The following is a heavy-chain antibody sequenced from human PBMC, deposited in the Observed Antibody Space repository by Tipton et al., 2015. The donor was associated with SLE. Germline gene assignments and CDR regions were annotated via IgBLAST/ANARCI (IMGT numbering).Heavy chain of an antibody. CDR2: INHSGNT. CDR3: ARGRIAVAGNHFDY. Sequence: LRLSCAVYGGSFSGNYWSWIRQSPGKGLEWIGEINHSGNTNYNPSLKSRVTISVDTSKNQFSQKLSSVTAADTAVYYCARGRIAVAGNHFDYWGQGTLVTVSS. J-gene: IGHJ4*02. CDR1: GGSFSGNY. V-gene: IGHV4-34*01. D-gene: IGHD6-19*01.